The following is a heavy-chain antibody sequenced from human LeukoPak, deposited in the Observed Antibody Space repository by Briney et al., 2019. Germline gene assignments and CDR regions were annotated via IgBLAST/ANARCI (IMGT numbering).Heavy chain of an antibody. V-gene: IGHV1-18*01. CDR1: VCTFTSYG. Sequence: ASVNVSFKASVCTFTSYGVSWVGQAPGQGLEWMGWISAYNGKTNYAQKLHGSLTLTPDTSTSTAYLALRSLRSDDTPVYYCARYSGSKYYFHHWGQGPLVAVSS. CDR3: ARYSGSKYYFHH. J-gene: IGHJ4*02. D-gene: IGHD1-26*01. CDR2: ISAYNGKT.